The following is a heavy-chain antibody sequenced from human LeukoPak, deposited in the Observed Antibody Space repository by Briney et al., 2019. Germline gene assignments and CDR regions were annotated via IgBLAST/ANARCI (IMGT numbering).Heavy chain of an antibody. CDR1: GFTFRNYC. D-gene: IGHD3-22*01. J-gene: IGHJ4*02. Sequence: GSLRLSCAASGFTFRNYCMTWVRQVPGKGLEWVASIKQDESEEYFLDSVKGRFTISRDNAENSLYLQMNSLRAEDTAVYYCARVYYQDSGTSYRHLDYWGQGTLVTVSS. CDR2: IKQDESEE. V-gene: IGHV3-7*01. CDR3: ARVYYQDSGTSYRHLDY.